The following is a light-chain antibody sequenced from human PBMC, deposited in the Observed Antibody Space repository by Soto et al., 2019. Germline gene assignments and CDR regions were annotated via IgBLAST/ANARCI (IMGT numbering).Light chain of an antibody. CDR3: SSYTSSSTRV. J-gene: IGLJ3*02. V-gene: IGLV2-14*01. CDR2: EVS. Sequence: QSALTQPASVSGSPGQSITISCTGTSSDVGGYNYVSWYQHHPGKAPKLMIYEVSNRPSGVSNRFSGSKSVNTASLTIYGLQAEDEADYYCSSYTSSSTRVFGGGTQLTVL. CDR1: SSDVGGYNY.